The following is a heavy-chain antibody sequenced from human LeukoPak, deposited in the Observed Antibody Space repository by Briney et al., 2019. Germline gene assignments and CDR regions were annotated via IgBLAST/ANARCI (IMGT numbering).Heavy chain of an antibody. J-gene: IGHJ4*02. D-gene: IGHD2-2*01. CDR1: AYSISSGYY. CDR2: VHHSGST. Sequence: KPSGTLSLTCAVSAYSISSGYYWGWIRQPPGKGLEWIGNVHHSGSTYYNPSLRSRVTISVDTSKNQFSLKLNSVTAADTAVYYCARHFSEYQLLRGGFFDYWGQGTLVTVSS. V-gene: IGHV4-38-2*01. CDR3: ARHFSEYQLLRGGFFDY.